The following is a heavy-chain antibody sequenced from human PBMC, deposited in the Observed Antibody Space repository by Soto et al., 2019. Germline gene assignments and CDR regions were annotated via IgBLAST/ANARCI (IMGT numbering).Heavy chain of an antibody. J-gene: IGHJ4*02. V-gene: IGHV4-39*01. D-gene: IGHD4-17*01. Sequence: PSETLSLTYTVSGGSISCSNYFWGWIRQPPGKGLEWIGTIYYSGNTYYSPSLRSRVTISVDTSKNQFSLKLSSVTAADTAVYYCARHKIGSYGDYFDYWGQGTLVTVSS. CDR3: ARHKIGSYGDYFDY. CDR1: GGSISCSNYF. CDR2: IYYSGNT.